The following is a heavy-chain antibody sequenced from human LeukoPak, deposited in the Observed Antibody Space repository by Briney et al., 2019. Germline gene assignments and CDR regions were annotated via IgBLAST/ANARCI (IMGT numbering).Heavy chain of an antibody. J-gene: IGHJ4*02. CDR2: ISYDGSNK. CDR1: GFTFSSYG. CDR3: AKATGEYYDT. Sequence: PGGSLRLSCVASGFTFSSYGMHWVRQAPGKGLEWVAVISYDGSNKYYADSVKGRFTISRDNSKNTLYLQMNSLRAEDTAVYYCAKATGEYYDTWGQGTLVTVSS. V-gene: IGHV3-30*18. D-gene: IGHD3-22*01.